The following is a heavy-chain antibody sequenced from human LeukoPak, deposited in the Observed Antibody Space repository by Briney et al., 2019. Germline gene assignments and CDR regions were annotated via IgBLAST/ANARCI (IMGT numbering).Heavy chain of an antibody. Sequence: GGSLRLSCAPSGFTVSSNYMSWVRQAPGKGLEWVSIIYRGGNTYYADSVKGRFTISRDNSKNTLYFQMNSLRAEDTAVYYCARQYCSSTSCNGAFDIWGQGTMVTVSS. CDR3: ARQYCSSTSCNGAFDI. CDR2: IYRGGNT. D-gene: IGHD2-2*01. V-gene: IGHV3-53*01. CDR1: GFTVSSNY. J-gene: IGHJ3*02.